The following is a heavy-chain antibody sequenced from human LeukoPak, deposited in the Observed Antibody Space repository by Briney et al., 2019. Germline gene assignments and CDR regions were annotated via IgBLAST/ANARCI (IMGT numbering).Heavy chain of an antibody. CDR1: GFTFSSYA. J-gene: IGHJ4*02. D-gene: IGHD1-1*01. CDR3: ARENNWDPFDY. V-gene: IGHV3-48*01. CDR2: ISSSSATL. Sequence: GRSLRLSCAASGFTFSSYAMHWVRQAPGKGLEWVSFISSSSATLYFADSVKGRFTISRDNAKNSLYLQMNSLRAEDTAFYYCARENNWDPFDYWGQGTLVTVSS.